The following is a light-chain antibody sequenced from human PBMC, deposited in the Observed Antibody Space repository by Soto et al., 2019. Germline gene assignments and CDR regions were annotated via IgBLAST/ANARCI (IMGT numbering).Light chain of an antibody. Sequence: QAVVTQPPSASGTPGQRVTISCSGSSSNIGSNIVNWYQQLPGTAPKLLIYSDYQRPSGVPDRFSGSKSGTSASLVISGLQSEDEADYYCAAWDDSLNGWVFGGGTKVTVL. CDR3: AAWDDSLNGWV. CDR2: SDY. V-gene: IGLV1-44*01. CDR1: SSNIGSNI. J-gene: IGLJ3*02.